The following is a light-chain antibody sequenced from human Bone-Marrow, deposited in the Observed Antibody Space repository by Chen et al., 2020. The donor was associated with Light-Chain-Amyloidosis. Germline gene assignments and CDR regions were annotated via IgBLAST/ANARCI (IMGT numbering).Light chain of an antibody. J-gene: IGLJ2*01. V-gene: IGLV3-25*03. CDR3: QSADSSGTYEVI. Sequence: SYELTQPPSVSVSPGQTARITCSGDDLPTKYAYWYQQKPGQAPVLVIHRDTERPSGISERFSGSSSGTTATLIISGVQAEDEAYYHCQSADSSGTYEVIFGGGTKLTVL. CDR1: DLPTKY. CDR2: RDT.